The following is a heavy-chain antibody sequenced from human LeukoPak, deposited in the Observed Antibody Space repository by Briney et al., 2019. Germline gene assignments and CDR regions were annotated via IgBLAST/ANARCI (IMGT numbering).Heavy chain of an antibody. CDR3: ARLSYYYFDY. CDR1: GASISSYY. D-gene: IGHD3-10*01. V-gene: IGHV4-59*01. J-gene: IGHJ4*02. CDR2: IYYSGST. Sequence: SETLSLTCAFIGASISSYYWSWIRQPPGKGLEWIGYIYYSGSTNYNPSLESRVTISVDKSKNQFSLKLSSVTAADTAVYYCARLSYYYFDYWGQGTLVTVSS.